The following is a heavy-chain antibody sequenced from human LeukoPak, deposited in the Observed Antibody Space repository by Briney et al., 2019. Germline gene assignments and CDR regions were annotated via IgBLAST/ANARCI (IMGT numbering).Heavy chain of an antibody. V-gene: IGHV1-18*01. D-gene: IGHD3-9*01. J-gene: IGHJ4*02. CDR1: GYTFTSYG. CDR3: ARGDDILTDHYKGLDY. Sequence: ASVKVSCKASGYTFTSYGFSWVRQAPGQGLEWMGWVSAYNGNTNYAQKVQGRVTMTTDTSTSTVYMELRSLRSDDTAVYYCARGDDILTDHYKGLDYWGLGTLVTVSS. CDR2: VSAYNGNT.